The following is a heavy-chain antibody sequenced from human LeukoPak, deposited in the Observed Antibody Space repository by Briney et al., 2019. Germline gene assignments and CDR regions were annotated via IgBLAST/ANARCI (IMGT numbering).Heavy chain of an antibody. V-gene: IGHV3-23*01. CDR1: GFTFSSYA. Sequence: GGSLRLSCAASGFTFSSYAMSWVRQAPGKGLEWVSAISGSGGSTYYADSVKGRFTISRDNSKNTLYLQMNSLRAEDTAVYYCARDGVVEGSYFDYWGQGTLVTVSS. CDR3: ARDGVVEGSYFDY. J-gene: IGHJ4*02. CDR2: ISGSGGST. D-gene: IGHD2-8*01.